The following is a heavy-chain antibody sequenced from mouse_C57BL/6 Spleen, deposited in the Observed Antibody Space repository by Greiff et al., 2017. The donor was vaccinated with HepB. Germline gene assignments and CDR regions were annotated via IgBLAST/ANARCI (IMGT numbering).Heavy chain of an antibody. CDR3: ASDYYGACPY. V-gene: IGHV1-55*01. CDR2: IYPGSGST. CDR1: GYTFTSYW. D-gene: IGHD1-1*01. J-gene: IGHJ3*01. Sequence: VQLQQSGAELVKPGASVKMSCKASGYTFTSYWITWVKQRPGQGLEWIGDIYPGSGSTNYKEKFKSKATLTVDTSSSTAYMQLSSLSSEDSAVYYCASDYYGACPYWGQGTLVTVSA.